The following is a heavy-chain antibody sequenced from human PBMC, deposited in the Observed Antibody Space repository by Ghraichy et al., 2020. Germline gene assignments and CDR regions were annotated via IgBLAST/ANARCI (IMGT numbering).Heavy chain of an antibody. CDR3: ARELPMRSGIYALPFYYYGLDV. CDR2: ISTYNGNT. J-gene: IGHJ6*02. Sequence: ASVKVSCKATGYTFPSYGLSWVRQAPGQGLEWLGWISTYNGNTKYAQKFQGRVILTTDTSTTTAYMELRSLTSDDTAIYYCARELPMRSGIYALPFYYYGLDVWGQGTAVTVSS. CDR1: GYTFPSYG. D-gene: IGHD3-10*01. V-gene: IGHV1-18*01.